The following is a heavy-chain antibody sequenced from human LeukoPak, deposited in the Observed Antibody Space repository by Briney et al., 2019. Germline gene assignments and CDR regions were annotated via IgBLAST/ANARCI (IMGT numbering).Heavy chain of an antibody. CDR2: IYYSGST. V-gene: IGHV4-59*01. D-gene: IGHD5-12*01. CDR1: GGSISSYF. CDR3: ARDRWLGY. J-gene: IGHJ4*02. Sequence: SESLSLTCTVSGGSISSYFWSWVRQPPGKGLEWIGYIYYSGSTNYNPSLKSRVTISVDTSKNQFSLKLASVTTADTAVYYCARDRWLGYWGQGTLVTVSS.